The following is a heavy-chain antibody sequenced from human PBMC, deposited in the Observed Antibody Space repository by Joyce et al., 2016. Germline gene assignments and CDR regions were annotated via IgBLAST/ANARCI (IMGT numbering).Heavy chain of an antibody. D-gene: IGHD4-17*01. CDR3: ARQMHDFGAYEAFDP. V-gene: IGHV1-46*01. CDR1: GYIFTRFY. J-gene: IGHJ5*02. CDR2: INPSGGSP. Sequence: QVQLVPSGAEMKRPGASVKVSCKTSGYIFTRFYMHSVRKAPGQGLVWMGIINPSGGSPTYAPKFRDRVTMTRDTSTTTVYLEMGGLEPEDTAVYYCARQMHDFGAYEAFDPWGQGTL.